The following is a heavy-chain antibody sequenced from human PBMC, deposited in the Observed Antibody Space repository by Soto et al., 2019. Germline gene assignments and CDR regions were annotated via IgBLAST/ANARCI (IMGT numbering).Heavy chain of an antibody. CDR3: ARDGQTTMVRGVRGGSYNYYGMDV. V-gene: IGHV1-18*04. Sequence: QVQLVQSGAEVKKPGASVKVSCKASGYTFTSYGISWVRQAPGQGLEWMGWISTYNGNTNYAQKLQGRVTMTTDTATSTAYMELRSLRSDDTAVYYWARDGQTTMVRGVRGGSYNYYGMDVWGKGTTVTVSS. D-gene: IGHD3-10*01. CDR1: GYTFTSYG. J-gene: IGHJ6*04. CDR2: ISTYNGNT.